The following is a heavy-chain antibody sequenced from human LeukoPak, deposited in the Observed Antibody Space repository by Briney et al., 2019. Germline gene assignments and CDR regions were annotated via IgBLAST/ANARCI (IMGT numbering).Heavy chain of an antibody. CDR3: SREWGNGNDLRPDY. CDR1: GFTFREFA. J-gene: IGHJ4*02. Sequence: GGSLRLSCTSPGFTFREFAVSWFRQAPGKGLEWIGFIRSSIYGGTPKAAASVKGRFIFSRDDSKGGAYLRMNSLKTEDTAVYYCSREWGNGNDLRPDYWGQGTLVTVSS. V-gene: IGHV3-49*03. D-gene: IGHD1-1*01. CDR2: IRSSIYGGTP.